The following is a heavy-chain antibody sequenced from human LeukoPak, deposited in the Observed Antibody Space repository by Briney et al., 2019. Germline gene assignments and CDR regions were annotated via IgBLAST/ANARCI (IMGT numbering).Heavy chain of an antibody. J-gene: IGHJ3*02. V-gene: IGHV3-21*01. D-gene: IGHD3-22*01. Sequence: GGSLRLSCAASGFTFSSYSMNWVRQAPGKGLEWVSFISSTSSYINYADSVKGRFTISRDNSKNTLYLQMNSLRAEDTAVYYCARDRSSDVDAFDIWGQGTMVTVSS. CDR1: GFTFSSYS. CDR3: ARDRSSDVDAFDI. CDR2: ISSTSSYI.